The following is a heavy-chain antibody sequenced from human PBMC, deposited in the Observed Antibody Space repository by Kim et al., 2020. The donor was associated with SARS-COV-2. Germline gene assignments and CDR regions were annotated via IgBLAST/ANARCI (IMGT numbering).Heavy chain of an antibody. V-gene: IGHV3-21*01. CDR2: ISSSSSYI. J-gene: IGHJ5*02. Sequence: GGSLRLSCAASGFTFSSYSMNWVRQAPGKGLEWVSSISSSSSYIYYADSVKGRFTISRDNAKNSLYLQMNSLRAEDTAVYYCARGGYYDSRANWFDPWGQGTLVTVSS. D-gene: IGHD3-22*01. CDR1: GFTFSSYS. CDR3: ARGGYYDSRANWFDP.